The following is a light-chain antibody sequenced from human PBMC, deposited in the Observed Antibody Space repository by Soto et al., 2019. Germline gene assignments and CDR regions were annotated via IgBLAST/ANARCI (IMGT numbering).Light chain of an antibody. CDR1: SSDVGGYNY. CDR2: DVS. Sequence: QSVLTQPASVSGSPGQSITISCTGTSSDVGGYNYVSWYQHHPGKAPKLMIYDVSNRPSGVSNRFSGSKSASTASLTISGLQAEDEADYYCSSYTSSSTLLFGGGTKLTVL. V-gene: IGLV2-14*03. J-gene: IGLJ2*01. CDR3: SSYTSSSTLL.